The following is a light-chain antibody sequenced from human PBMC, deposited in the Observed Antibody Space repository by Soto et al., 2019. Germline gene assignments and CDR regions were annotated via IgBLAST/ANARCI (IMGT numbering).Light chain of an antibody. CDR3: QKYNSAPGT. Sequence: EIVMTQSPATLSVSPGERATLSCRASQSVSSNLAWYQQKPGQAPRLLIYGATTRATGIPARFSGSGSGTEFTLTISSLQSEDFAVYYCQKYNSAPGTFGQGTKVEIK. J-gene: IGKJ1*01. CDR2: GAT. CDR1: QSVSSN. V-gene: IGKV3-15*01.